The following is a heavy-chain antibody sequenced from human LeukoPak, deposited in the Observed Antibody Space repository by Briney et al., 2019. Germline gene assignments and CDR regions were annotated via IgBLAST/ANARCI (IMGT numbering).Heavy chain of an antibody. CDR1: GFTFSSYG. V-gene: IGHV3-30*02. D-gene: IGHD2-15*01. J-gene: IGHJ4*02. CDR3: AKDSLDIVVVVAAREYYFDY. Sequence: GGSLRLSCAASGFTFSSYGMHWVRQAPGKGLEWVAFIRYDGSNKYYADSVKGRFTISRDNSKNTLYLQMNSLRAEDTAVYYCAKDSLDIVVVVAAREYYFDYWGQGTLVTVSS. CDR2: IRYDGSNK.